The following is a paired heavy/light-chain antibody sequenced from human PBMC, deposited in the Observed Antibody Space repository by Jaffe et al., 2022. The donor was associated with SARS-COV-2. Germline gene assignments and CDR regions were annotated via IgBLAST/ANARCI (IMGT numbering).Light chain of an antibody. CDR1: QSLVHSDGNTY. V-gene: IGKV2-24*01. CDR3: TQVTQLPIT. J-gene: IGKJ5*01. CDR2: KIS. Sequence: DIVMSQTPLSSPVTLGQPASISCRSSQSLVHSDGNTYLSWLHQRPGQPPRLLIYKISNRFSGVPDRFSGSGAGTDFTLKISRVEAEDVGVYYCTQVTQLPITFGQGTRLEIK.
Heavy chain of an antibody. J-gene: IGHJ4*02. CDR3: VRVDGYGYRTFDY. V-gene: IGHV3-7*01. CDR1: GFTFSDHW. D-gene: IGHD5-18*01. Sequence: EVQLVESGGGLVQPGGSLRLSCAASGFTFSDHWMRWVRLAPGKGLEWVANISPDGNTRTYVDSVRGRFTISRHNAKNSLYLQMDSLRAEDTAVYYCVRVDGYGYRTFDYWGQGNLVTVSS. CDR2: ISPDGNTR.